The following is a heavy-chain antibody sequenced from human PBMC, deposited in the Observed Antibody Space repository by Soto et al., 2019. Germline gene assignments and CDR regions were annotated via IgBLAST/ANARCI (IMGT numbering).Heavy chain of an antibody. J-gene: IGHJ3*01. CDR1: GFTFSSYG. CDR2: ISYDGSNK. D-gene: IGHD6-19*01. CDR3: AKEGLGQWLVDAFDV. Sequence: QVQLVESGGGVVQPGRSLRLSCAASGFTFSSYGMHWVRQAPGKGLEWVAGISYDGSNKYYADSVKGRFTISRDNSKNTLYLQMNSLRAEDTAVYYCAKEGLGQWLVDAFDVWGQGTMVTVSS. V-gene: IGHV3-30*18.